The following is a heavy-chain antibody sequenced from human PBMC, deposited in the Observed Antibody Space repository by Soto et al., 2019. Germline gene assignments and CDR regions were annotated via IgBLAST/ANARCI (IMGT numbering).Heavy chain of an antibody. D-gene: IGHD1-26*01. CDR3: ARDGGGATFDY. V-gene: IGHV1-69*12. CDR1: GGTFSSYA. CDR2: SIPLFGTT. Sequence: QVQLVQSGAEVRKPGSSVKGSCEASGGTFSSYALNWMRQAPGQGLEWMGGSIPLFGTTTYAEKFQGRVTITADESTRTAFLELSSLTSEDTAMYYCARDGGGATFDYWGQGTLVTVSS. J-gene: IGHJ4*02.